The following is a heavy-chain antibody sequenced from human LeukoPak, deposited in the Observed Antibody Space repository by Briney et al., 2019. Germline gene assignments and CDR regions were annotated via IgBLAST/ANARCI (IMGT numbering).Heavy chain of an antibody. J-gene: IGHJ6*03. CDR1: GGSISSYY. D-gene: IGHD2-8*01. CDR3: ARNGVNGYSYNYYYYMDV. Sequence: PSEALSLTCTVSGGSISSYYWSWIRQPPGKGLEWIGYIYYSGSTNYNPSLKSRVTISEDRSKNQFSLKLTSVTAADTAVYFCARNGVNGYSYNYYYYMDVWGKGTTVTVSS. V-gene: IGHV4-59*12. CDR2: IYYSGST.